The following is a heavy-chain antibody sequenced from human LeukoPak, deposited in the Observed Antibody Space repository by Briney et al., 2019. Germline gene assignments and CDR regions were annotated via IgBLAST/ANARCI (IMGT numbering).Heavy chain of an antibody. CDR1: GFTFSSYA. D-gene: IGHD6-19*01. CDR2: ISYDGSNK. CDR3: ARAVAGYYFDY. Sequence: PGGSLRLSCAASGFTFSSYAMHWVRQAPGKGLEWVAVISYDGSNKYYADSVKGRFTISRDNSKNTLYLQMNSLRAEDTAVYYCARAVAGYYFDYWAREPWSPSPQ. J-gene: IGHJ4*02. V-gene: IGHV3-30-3*01.